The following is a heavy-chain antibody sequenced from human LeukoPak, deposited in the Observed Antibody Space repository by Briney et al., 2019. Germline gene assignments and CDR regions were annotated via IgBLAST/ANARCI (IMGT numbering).Heavy chain of an antibody. CDR3: AKDPVPYYYDSSGYYLADHFDY. CDR2: ISPSGDIT. J-gene: IGHJ4*02. Sequence: GGSLRLSCAASGFIFSSHGMNWVRQAPGKGLEWVSGISPSGDITYYADSVKGRFTISRDNSKNTLYLQMNSLRAEDTAVYYCAKDPVPYYYDSSGYYLADHFDYWGQGTLVTVSS. CDR1: GFIFSSHG. V-gene: IGHV3-23*01. D-gene: IGHD3-22*01.